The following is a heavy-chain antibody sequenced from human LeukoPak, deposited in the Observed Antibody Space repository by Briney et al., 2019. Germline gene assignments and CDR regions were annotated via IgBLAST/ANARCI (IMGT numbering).Heavy chain of an antibody. Sequence: GGSLRLSCAASGFTFSDYYMSWLRQAPGKGLEWVSYISSSGSTIYYADSVKGRFTISRDNAKNSLYLQMNSLRAEDTAVYYCASQYNWNRGSRDYWGQGTLVTVSS. J-gene: IGHJ4*02. V-gene: IGHV3-11*04. CDR2: ISSSGSTI. D-gene: IGHD1-20*01. CDR1: GFTFSDYY. CDR3: ASQYNWNRGSRDY.